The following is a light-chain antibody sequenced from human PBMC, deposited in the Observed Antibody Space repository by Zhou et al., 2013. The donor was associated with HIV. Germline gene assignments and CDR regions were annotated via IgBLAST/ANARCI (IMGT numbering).Light chain of an antibody. Sequence: DIQMTQSPSTLSASVGDRVTITCRASQTINNWLAWYQQKPGKAPKLLIYKASSLESGVPSRFSGSGSGTEFTLTISSLQPDDFATYYCQQYFNYVPITFGRGTRLEIK. CDR3: QQYFNYVPIT. CDR2: KAS. V-gene: IGKV1-5*03. J-gene: IGKJ5*01. CDR1: QTINNW.